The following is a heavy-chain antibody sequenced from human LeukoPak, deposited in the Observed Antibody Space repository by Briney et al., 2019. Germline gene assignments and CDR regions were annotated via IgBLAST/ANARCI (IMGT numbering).Heavy chain of an antibody. V-gene: IGHV4-4*07. D-gene: IGHD3-3*01. J-gene: IGHJ6*03. CDR2: IYTSGST. CDR1: GGAISSYY. CDR3: AWSSDFRYYYYYMDV. Sequence: PSETLSLTCTVSGGAISSYYWSWIRQPAGKGLEWIGRIYTSGSTNYNPSLKSRVTISVDTSKNQFSLKLSSVTAADTAVYYCAWSSDFRYYYYYMDVWGKGTTVTVSS.